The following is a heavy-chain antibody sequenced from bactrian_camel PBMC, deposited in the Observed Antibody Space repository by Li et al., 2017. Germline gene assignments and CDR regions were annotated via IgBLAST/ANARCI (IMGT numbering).Heavy chain of an antibody. D-gene: IGHD3*01. J-gene: IGHJ4*01. V-gene: IGHV3S66*01. CDR2: ISGDGST. CDR1: FFILDDFD. Sequence: VQLVESGGGPVQTGGSLRLSCKPSFFILDDFDMMWYRQAPGNECELVSSISGDGSTYYTDAVKGRFTISHDNAKNSIDLQMNSLKPGDTAVYYCVATGQMLSVAGCRTQGTQVTVS.